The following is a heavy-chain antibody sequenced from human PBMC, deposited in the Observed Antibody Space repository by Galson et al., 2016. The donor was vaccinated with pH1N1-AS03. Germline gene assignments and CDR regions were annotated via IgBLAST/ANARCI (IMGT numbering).Heavy chain of an antibody. V-gene: IGHV3-30*02. CDR3: GKDHSNFYGMDV. Sequence: SLRLSCAASGFSFSSYGMHWARQAPGKGLEWVAFIPYDGNNKYYSDSVKGRFTISRDNSKKTVYLQMNSLRAEDTSVYYCGKDHSNFYGMDVWGQGTTVTVSS. CDR2: IPYDGNNK. D-gene: IGHD4-11*01. CDR1: GFSFSSYG. J-gene: IGHJ6*02.